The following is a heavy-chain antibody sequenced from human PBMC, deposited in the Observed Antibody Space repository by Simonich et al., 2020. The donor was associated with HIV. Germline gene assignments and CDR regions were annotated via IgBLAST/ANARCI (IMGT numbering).Heavy chain of an antibody. J-gene: IGHJ4*02. CDR2: ISPNSGGK. CDR3: ARSWDSSPVSHLDH. D-gene: IGHD6-13*01. Sequence: QVQLVQSGAEVKKPGASVKVSCKASGYTFTDYYVHWVRQAPGQGLGGMGLISPNSGGKNYAQKFQGRVTMTRDTSITTADMELRRLRSGDTAVYYCARSWDSSPVSHLDHWGQGTLVTVSS. V-gene: IGHV1-2*06. CDR1: GYTFTDYY.